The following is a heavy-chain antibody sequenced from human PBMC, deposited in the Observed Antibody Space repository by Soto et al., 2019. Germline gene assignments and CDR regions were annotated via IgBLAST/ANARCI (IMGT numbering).Heavy chain of an antibody. CDR3: AKSGSYSTYYYYGMDV. CDR1: GFTVSSNY. CDR2: IYSGGST. J-gene: IGHJ6*02. Sequence: PGGSLRLSCAASGFTVSSNYMSWVRQAPGKGLEWVSVIYSGGSTYYADSVKGRFTISRDNSKNTLYLQMNSLRAEDTAVYYCAKSGSYSTYYYYGMDVWGQGTTVTVSS. D-gene: IGHD3-10*01. V-gene: IGHV3-53*01.